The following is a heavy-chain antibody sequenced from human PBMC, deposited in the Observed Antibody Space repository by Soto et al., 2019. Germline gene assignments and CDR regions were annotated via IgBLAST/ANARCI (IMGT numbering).Heavy chain of an antibody. CDR3: ARLFHDLVRDV. Sequence: PGESLKISCNGSRYSFTSYWIGWVLHMPGKGLEWMGIIYPSDSDTRYSPSFQGQVTISADKSISTAYLQWSSLKASDTAMYYCARLFHDLVRDVWGQGTTVTVSS. J-gene: IGHJ6*02. CDR2: IYPSDSDT. CDR1: RYSFTSYW. D-gene: IGHD1-1*01. V-gene: IGHV5-51*01.